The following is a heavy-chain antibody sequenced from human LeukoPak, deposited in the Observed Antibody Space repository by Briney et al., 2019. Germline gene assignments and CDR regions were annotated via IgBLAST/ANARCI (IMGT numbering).Heavy chain of an antibody. V-gene: IGHV4-39*07. CDR1: GGSISSSSYY. J-gene: IGHJ4*02. CDR3: ARGRDGYNLY. D-gene: IGHD5-24*01. Sequence: SETLSLTCTVSGGSISSSSYYWGWIRQPPGKGLEWIGSIYYSGSTNYNPSLKSRVTISVDTSKNQFSLKLSSVTAADTAVYYCARGRDGYNLYWGQGTLVTVSS. CDR2: IYYSGST.